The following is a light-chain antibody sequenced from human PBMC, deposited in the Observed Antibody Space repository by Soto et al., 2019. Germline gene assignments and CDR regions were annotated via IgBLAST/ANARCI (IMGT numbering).Light chain of an antibody. V-gene: IGKV3-11*01. CDR2: DAS. J-gene: IGKJ5*01. CDR3: QHRSNWPLP. CDR1: QSVSSY. Sequence: EVVMTQSPATLSVSPGERRTLCCGASQSVSSYLAWYQQKPGQAPRLLIYDASNRAPVSPGRFSGSGSGTDFTLTISSLEPEDFAVYYCQHRSNWPLPFGQGTRLANK.